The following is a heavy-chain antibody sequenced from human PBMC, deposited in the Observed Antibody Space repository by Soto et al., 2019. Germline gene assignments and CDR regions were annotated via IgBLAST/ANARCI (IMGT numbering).Heavy chain of an antibody. CDR1: GGTFSSYA. D-gene: IGHD5-12*01. Sequence: ASVKVSCKASGGTFSSYAISWVRQAPGQGLEWMGGIIPIFGTANYAQKFQGRVTITADKSTSTAYMELSSMRSEDTAVYYCADRTRDGYTDYWGQGTLVSVSS. J-gene: IGHJ4*02. V-gene: IGHV1-69*06. CDR2: IIPIFGTA. CDR3: ADRTRDGYTDY.